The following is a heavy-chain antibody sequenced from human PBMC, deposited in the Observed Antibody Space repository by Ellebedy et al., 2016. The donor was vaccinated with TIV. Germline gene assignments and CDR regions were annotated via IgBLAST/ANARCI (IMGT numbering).Heavy chain of an antibody. D-gene: IGHD3-10*01. CDR1: GGSIGSTRW. CDR3: ASKGTGWFDP. V-gene: IGHV4-4*02. Sequence: SETLSLXXAVSGGSIGSTRWRTWVRRPPGKGLEWLGETYYSGITNYNPSLKSRVTISVDKSKNQFSLKLTSMTAADTAIYYCASKGTGWFDPWGQGTLVTVSS. J-gene: IGHJ5*02. CDR2: TYYSGIT.